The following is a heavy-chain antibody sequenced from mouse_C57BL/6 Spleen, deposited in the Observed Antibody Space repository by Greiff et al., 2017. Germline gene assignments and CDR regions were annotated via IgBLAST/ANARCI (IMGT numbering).Heavy chain of an antibody. CDR2: IDPEDGET. CDR1: GFNIKDYY. V-gene: IGHV14-2*01. CDR3: ATDSSGYRYYYAMDY. D-gene: IGHD3-2*02. J-gene: IGHJ4*01. Sequence: VQLQQSGAELVKPGASVKLSCTASGFNIKDYYMHWVKQRTEQGLEWIGRIDPEDGETKYAPKFQGKATITADTSSNTAYLQRSSLTSEDTAVYCCATDSSGYRYYYAMDYWGQGTSVTVSS.